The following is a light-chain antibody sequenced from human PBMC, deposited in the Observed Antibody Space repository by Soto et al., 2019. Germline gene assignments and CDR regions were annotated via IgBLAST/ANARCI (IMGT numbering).Light chain of an antibody. CDR2: DVS. Sequence: QSVVTQPASVSGSPGQSITISCTGTSSDVGGYNYVSWYQQHPGKAPKLMIYDVSSRPSGVSNRFSGSKSGNTASLTISGLQAEDEADYYCSSYTSSTTEVFGTGTKVTVL. CDR3: SSYTSSTTEV. J-gene: IGLJ1*01. CDR1: SSDVGGYNY. V-gene: IGLV2-14*01.